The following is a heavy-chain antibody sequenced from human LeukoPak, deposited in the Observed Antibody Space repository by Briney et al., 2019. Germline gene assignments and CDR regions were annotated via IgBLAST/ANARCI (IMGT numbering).Heavy chain of an antibody. Sequence: SETLSLTCAVSGGSISSSNWWSWVRQPPGKGLEWIGEIYHSGSTNYNPSLKSRVTISVDKSKNQFSLKLSSVTAADTAVYYCARHLGRPDYDILTGSIYGMDVWGQGTTVTVSS. V-gene: IGHV4-4*02. D-gene: IGHD3-9*01. J-gene: IGHJ6*02. CDR1: GGSISSSNW. CDR3: ARHLGRPDYDILTGSIYGMDV. CDR2: IYHSGST.